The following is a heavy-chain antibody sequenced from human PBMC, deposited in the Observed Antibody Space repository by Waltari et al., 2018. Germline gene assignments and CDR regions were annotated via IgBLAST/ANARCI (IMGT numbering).Heavy chain of an antibody. CDR3: ARGRFLEWLLTYYYYGMDV. J-gene: IGHJ6*02. CDR1: GGTFSSYA. CDR2: IIPILGIA. V-gene: IGHV1-69*10. D-gene: IGHD3-3*01. Sequence: QVQLVQSGAEVKKPGSSVKVSCKASGGTFSSYAISWVRQAPGQGLEWMGGIIPILGIANYAQKFQGRVTITADKSTSTAYMELSSLRSEDTAVYYCARGRFLEWLLTYYYYGMDVWGQGTTVTVSS.